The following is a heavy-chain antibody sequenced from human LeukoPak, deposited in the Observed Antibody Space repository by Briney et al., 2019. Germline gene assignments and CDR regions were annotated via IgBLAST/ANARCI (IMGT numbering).Heavy chain of an antibody. CDR3: ARDRGGSYMYLQH. Sequence: GGSLRLSCAASRFTFSSYWMSWVRQAPGKGLEWVSGINWNGGRAGHADSVKGRFTISRDNAKNSLFLQMNSLRAEDTALYYCARDRGGSYMYLQHWGQGTLVTVSS. CDR1: RFTFSSYW. J-gene: IGHJ1*01. V-gene: IGHV3-20*04. CDR2: INWNGGRA. D-gene: IGHD1-26*01.